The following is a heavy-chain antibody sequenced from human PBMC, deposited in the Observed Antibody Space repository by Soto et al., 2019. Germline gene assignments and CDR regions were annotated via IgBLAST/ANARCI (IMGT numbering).Heavy chain of an antibody. V-gene: IGHV1-69*12. CDR3: ARETYPAYGMDV. CDR2: IIPIFGTA. Sequence: QVQLVQSGAEVKKPGSSVKVSCKASGGTFSSYAISWVRQAPGQGLEWLGGIIPIFGTANYAQKFQGRVTITADDATSTAYMELSSMRSEDTAVYCCARETYPAYGMDVWGQGTTVTVSS. CDR1: GGTFSSYA. J-gene: IGHJ6*02.